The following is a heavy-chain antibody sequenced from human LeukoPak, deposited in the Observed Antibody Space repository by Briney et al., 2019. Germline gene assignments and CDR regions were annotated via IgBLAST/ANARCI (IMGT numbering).Heavy chain of an antibody. CDR1: GYTFTSYD. D-gene: IGHD1-1*01. Sequence: ASVKVSCKASGYTFTSYDVNWVRQATGQGLEWMGWMNPNSGNTGYAQKFQGRVTITRNTSISTAYMELSSLRSEDTAVYYCAREAGTDAFDIWGQGTMVTVSS. J-gene: IGHJ3*02. CDR2: MNPNSGNT. CDR3: AREAGTDAFDI. V-gene: IGHV1-8*03.